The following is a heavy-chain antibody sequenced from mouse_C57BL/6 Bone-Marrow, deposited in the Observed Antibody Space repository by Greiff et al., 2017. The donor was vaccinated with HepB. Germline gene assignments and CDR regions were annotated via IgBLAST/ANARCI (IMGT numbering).Heavy chain of an antibody. CDR3: TTDYDYDFDY. CDR2: IDPENGDT. V-gene: IGHV14-4*01. D-gene: IGHD2-4*01. J-gene: IGHJ2*01. CDR1: GFNIKDDY. Sequence: EVQLQQSGAELVRPGASVKLSCTASGFNIKDDYMHWVKQRPEQGLEWIGWIDPENGDTEYASKFQGKATITADTSSNTAYLQLSSLTSEDTAVYYCTTDYDYDFDYWGQGTTLTVSS.